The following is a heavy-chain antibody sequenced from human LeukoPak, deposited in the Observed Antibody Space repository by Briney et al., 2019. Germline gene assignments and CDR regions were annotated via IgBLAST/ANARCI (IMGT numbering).Heavy chain of an antibody. CDR2: IRPSGDNT. V-gene: IGHV3-23*01. Sequence: GGSLRLSCAASGFTFSSYDMTWVRQAPGRGLEWVSSIRPSGDNTYYGDSVKGRFTISRDNSKNTVYLQMNNMRVDDTAVYYCARVAGWRWFDPWGQGTLVTVSS. J-gene: IGHJ5*02. CDR1: GFTFSSYD. CDR3: ARVAGWRWFDP. D-gene: IGHD6-19*01.